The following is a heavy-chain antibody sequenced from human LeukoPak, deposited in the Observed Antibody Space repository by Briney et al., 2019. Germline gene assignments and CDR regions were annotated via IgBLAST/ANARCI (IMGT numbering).Heavy chain of an antibody. CDR3: ARSTWANDAFDI. Sequence: GASVKVSCKASGYTFTSYDINWVRQATGQGLEWMGWMNPNSGNTGYAEKFQGRVTMTRNTSISTAYMELSSLRSEDTAVYYCARSTWANDAFDIWGQGTMVTVSS. CDR2: MNPNSGNT. V-gene: IGHV1-8*01. CDR1: GYTFTSYD. J-gene: IGHJ3*02.